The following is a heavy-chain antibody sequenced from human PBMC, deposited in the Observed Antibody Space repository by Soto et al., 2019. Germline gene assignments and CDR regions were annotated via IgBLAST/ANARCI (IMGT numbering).Heavy chain of an antibody. CDR3: ARSADIRHSNYSWFDP. J-gene: IGHJ5*02. D-gene: IGHD4-4*01. CDR1: GYTFTSYA. CDR2: INAGNGNT. Sequence: QVQLVQSGAEVKKPGASVKVSCKASGYTFTSYAMHWVRQAPGQRLEWMGWINAGNGNTKYSQKFQGRVTITRDTPASIAYIELSSLRSEDTAVYYCARSADIRHSNYSWFDPWGQGTLVTVSS. V-gene: IGHV1-3*01.